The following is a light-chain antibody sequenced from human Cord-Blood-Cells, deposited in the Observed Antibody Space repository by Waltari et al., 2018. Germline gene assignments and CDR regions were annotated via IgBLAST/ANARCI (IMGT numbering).Light chain of an antibody. Sequence: DIQMTQSPSSLSASLGDRVTIPCRASQNISSYLNWYQQKPGKAPKLLIYAASSLQSGVPSRFSGSGSGTDFTLTISSLQPEDFATYYCQQSYSTPITFGQGTRLEIK. V-gene: IGKV1-39*01. J-gene: IGKJ5*01. CDR3: QQSYSTPIT. CDR1: QNISSY. CDR2: AAS.